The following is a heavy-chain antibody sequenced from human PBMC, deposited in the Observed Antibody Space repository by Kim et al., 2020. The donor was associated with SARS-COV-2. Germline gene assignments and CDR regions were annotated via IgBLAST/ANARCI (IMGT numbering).Heavy chain of an antibody. V-gene: IGHV3-7*01. J-gene: IGHJ4*02. CDR3: AALDSVQVPGGI. CDR2: K. Sequence: KNYVDSVKGRFTISRDNAKNSLYLQRNSLRTEDTAIYYWAALDSVQVPGGIWGQGTLVTVSS. D-gene: IGHD3-10*01.